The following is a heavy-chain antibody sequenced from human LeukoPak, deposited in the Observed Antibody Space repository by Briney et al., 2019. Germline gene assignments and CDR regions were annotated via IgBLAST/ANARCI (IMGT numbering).Heavy chain of an antibody. CDR1: GFTFSSYW. CDR3: ARRMRYFDWLFDY. D-gene: IGHD3-9*01. CDR2: INSDGSST. V-gene: IGHV3-74*01. J-gene: IGHJ4*02. Sequence: GGSLRLSCAASGFTFSSYWVHWVRQAPGKGLVWVSRINSDGSSTSYADSVKGRFTISRDNAKNTLYLQMNSLRAEDTAVYYCARRMRYFDWLFDYWGQGTLVTVSS.